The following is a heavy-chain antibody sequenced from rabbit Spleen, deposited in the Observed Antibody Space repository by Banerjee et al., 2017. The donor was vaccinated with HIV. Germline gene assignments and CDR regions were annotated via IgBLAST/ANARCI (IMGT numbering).Heavy chain of an antibody. D-gene: IGHD1-1*01. J-gene: IGHJ3*01. CDR1: GFTLSSYW. Sequence: QSLEESGGDLVKPGASLTLTCTASGFTLSSYWMCWVRQAPGKGLEWIACIYGSSSNDVTYYATWAKGRFTISKTASTTVTLQMTSLTAADTATYFCARSGSDTTTRLDLWGPGTLVTVS. CDR2: IYGSSSNDVT. V-gene: IGHV1S40*01. CDR3: ARSGSDTTTRLDL.